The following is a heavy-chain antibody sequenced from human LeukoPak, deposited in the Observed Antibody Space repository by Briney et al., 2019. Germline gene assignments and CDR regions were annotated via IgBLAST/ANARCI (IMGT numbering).Heavy chain of an antibody. D-gene: IGHD3-10*01. Sequence: GGSLRLSCAASGFTFSSCWMHWVRQVPGKGLVWVSRINSDGSSTDYADSVRGRFTISRDNAKNTLYLQMNSLRAEDTAVYYCAGGGHSGSPFDYWGQGTLVTVSS. CDR3: AGGGHSGSPFDY. V-gene: IGHV3-74*01. CDR2: INSDGSST. J-gene: IGHJ4*02. CDR1: GFTFSSCW.